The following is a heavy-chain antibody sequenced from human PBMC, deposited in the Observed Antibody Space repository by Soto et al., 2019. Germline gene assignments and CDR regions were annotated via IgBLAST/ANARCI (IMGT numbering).Heavy chain of an antibody. CDR1: GGSISNYY. D-gene: IGHD3-10*01. CDR2: VHDSWGS. Sequence: SETLSLTCTVSGGSISNYYWSWFRQTPGKGLEWIGYVHDSWGSNYNPSLKSRVAISLDTSKSQFSLKLTSVTATDTAVYYCARQGFGAVHGLVDVWDQGTTATVSS. CDR3: ARQGFGAVHGLVDV. J-gene: IGHJ6*02. V-gene: IGHV4-59*08.